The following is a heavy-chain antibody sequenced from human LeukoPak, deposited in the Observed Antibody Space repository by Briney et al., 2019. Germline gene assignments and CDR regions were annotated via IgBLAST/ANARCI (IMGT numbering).Heavy chain of an antibody. V-gene: IGHV3-23*01. Sequence: GGSLRLSCAASGFTFSSYAMSWVRQAPGKGLEWVSAISGSGGSTYYADSVKGRFTISRDNSKNTLYLQMNSLGAEDTAVYYCAKVYGDYVGVGAFDIWGQGTMVTVSS. CDR2: ISGSGGST. CDR3: AKVYGDYVGVGAFDI. CDR1: GFTFSSYA. D-gene: IGHD4-17*01. J-gene: IGHJ3*02.